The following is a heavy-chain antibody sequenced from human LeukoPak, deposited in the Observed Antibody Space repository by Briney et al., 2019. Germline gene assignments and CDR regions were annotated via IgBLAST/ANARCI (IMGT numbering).Heavy chain of an antibody. CDR1: GGSIRSGVYY. Sequence: PSETLSLTCTVSGGSIRSGVYYWSWIPDHPGEALEWFGYIYYSGSTNYNPSLKSRVTISVDTSKKQFSLKLRSVTAADTAVYYCARGGSLQFDPWGQGTLVTVSS. D-gene: IGHD4-11*01. CDR3: ARGGSLQFDP. V-gene: IGHV4-61*08. CDR2: IYYSGST. J-gene: IGHJ5*02.